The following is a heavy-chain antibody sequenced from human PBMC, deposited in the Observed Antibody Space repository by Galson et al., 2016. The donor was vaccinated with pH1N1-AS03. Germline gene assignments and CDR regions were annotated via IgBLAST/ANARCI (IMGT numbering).Heavy chain of an antibody. Sequence: TLSLTCTVSGTYISNGGYYWGWIRQLPGEGLEWMGYIYYSGTTYYNPSLKSRVTISVDMSKNQFSLKLNSVTAADTAVYYCARDRHDYGPDPFDIWGQGTMVTVSS. J-gene: IGHJ3*02. V-gene: IGHV4-31*03. CDR3: ARDRHDYGPDPFDI. CDR2: IYYSGTT. D-gene: IGHD4-17*01. CDR1: GTYISNGGYY.